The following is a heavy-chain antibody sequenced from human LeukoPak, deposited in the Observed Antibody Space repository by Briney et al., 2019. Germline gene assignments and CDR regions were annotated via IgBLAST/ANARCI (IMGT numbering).Heavy chain of an antibody. CDR1: GMTFSDYS. Sequence: PGGSLRLSCEGLGMTFSDYSMNWVRQAPGKGLEWISFISSGGSTIYYAGSVKGRFTISRDNARNTLSLEMNSLRGDDTALYYCAGVDGTFSHNFYMDVWGKGSTVTVSS. V-gene: IGHV3-48*04. J-gene: IGHJ6*03. D-gene: IGHD5-24*01. CDR3: AGVDGTFSHNFYMDV. CDR2: ISSGGSTI.